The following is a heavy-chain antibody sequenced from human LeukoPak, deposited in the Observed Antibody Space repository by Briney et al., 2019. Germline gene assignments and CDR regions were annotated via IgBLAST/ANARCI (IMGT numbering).Heavy chain of an antibody. CDR2: MNPNSGNT. J-gene: IGHJ5*02. CDR3: AGGSTSSGFDP. CDR1: GYTFTGYD. D-gene: IGHD2-2*01. Sequence: ASVKVSCKASGYTFTGYDINWVRQATGQGLEWMGWMNPNSGNTGYAQKFQGRVTITRNTSISTAYMELSSLRSEDTAAYYCAGGSTSSGFDPWGQGTLVTVSS. V-gene: IGHV1-8*03.